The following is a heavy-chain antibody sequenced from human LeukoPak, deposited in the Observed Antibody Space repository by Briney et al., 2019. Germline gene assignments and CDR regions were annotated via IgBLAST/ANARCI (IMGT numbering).Heavy chain of an antibody. CDR2: ISHSGST. V-gene: IGHV4-34*01. J-gene: IGHJ4*02. D-gene: IGHD1-26*01. CDR3: ARVQTGSCFDY. Sequence: PSETLSLTCAVYGGSFSDYFWGWLRQPPGKGLEWIGGISHSGSTYYNPSLKSPVTISLHTSKSQFSLNLSSVTSADTAIYYCARVQTGSCFDYWGQGTLVTVSS. CDR1: GGSFSDYF.